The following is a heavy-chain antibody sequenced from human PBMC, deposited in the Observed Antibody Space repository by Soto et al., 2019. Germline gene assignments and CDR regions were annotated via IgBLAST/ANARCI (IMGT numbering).Heavy chain of an antibody. V-gene: IGHV1-69*01. J-gene: IGHJ4*02. CDR1: EGTFSNYA. D-gene: IGHD4-17*01. Sequence: QVQLVQSGAEVKMPGSSVKVSCKASEGTFSNYAITWVRQAPGQGLEWMGGIIPLFGTTNYAQKFQGRVTITADESTSTAYMELISLTSEDTAVYYCARDHSIYGDYAFKGLRDWGQGVLVTVSS. CDR3: ARDHSIYGDYAFKGLRD. CDR2: IIPLFGTT.